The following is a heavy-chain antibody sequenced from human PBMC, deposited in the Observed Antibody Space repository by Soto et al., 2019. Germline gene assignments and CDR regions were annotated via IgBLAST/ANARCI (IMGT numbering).Heavy chain of an antibody. V-gene: IGHV4-30-4*08. CDR1: GGSISSGGYY. CDR2: IYYSGST. Sequence: SETLSLTCTVSGGSISSGGYYWSWIRQHPGKGLEWIGYIYYSGSTYYNPSLKSRVTISVDTSKNQFSLKLSSVTAADTAVYYCARGVYYDISGYYHGDAFDIWGQGTMVTVSS. D-gene: IGHD3-22*01. CDR3: ARGVYYDISGYYHGDAFDI. J-gene: IGHJ3*02.